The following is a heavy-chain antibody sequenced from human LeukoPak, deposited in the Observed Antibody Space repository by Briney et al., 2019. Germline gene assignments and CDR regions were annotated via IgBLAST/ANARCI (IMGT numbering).Heavy chain of an antibody. J-gene: IGHJ4*02. Sequence: GGSLRLSCAASGFTFSSYEMNWVRQAPGKGLEWVSYISSSGSTIYYADSVKGRFTISRDNAKNSLYLQMNSLRAEDTGVYYCARRVAVADNYFDYWGQGTLVTVSS. CDR2: ISSSGSTI. CDR3: ARRVAVADNYFDY. V-gene: IGHV3-48*03. CDR1: GFTFSSYE. D-gene: IGHD6-19*01.